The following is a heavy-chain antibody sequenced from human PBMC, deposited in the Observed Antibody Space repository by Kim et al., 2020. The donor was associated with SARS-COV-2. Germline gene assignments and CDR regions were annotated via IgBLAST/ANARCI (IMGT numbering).Heavy chain of an antibody. J-gene: IGHJ4*02. CDR2: ISGSGGST. CDR1: GFTFSSYA. Sequence: GGSLRLSCAASGFTFSSYAMNWVRQAPGKGLEWVSAISGSGGSTYYADSVKGRFTMSRDNSKNTLYLQMNSLRVEDTAVYYCAKILSSATGYWGQGTLVTVSS. V-gene: IGHV3-23*01. D-gene: IGHD2-2*01. CDR3: AKILSSATGY.